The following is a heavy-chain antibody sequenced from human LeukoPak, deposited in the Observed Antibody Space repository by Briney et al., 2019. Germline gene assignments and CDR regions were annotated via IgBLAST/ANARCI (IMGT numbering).Heavy chain of an antibody. CDR2: IYTSGST. Sequence: SETLSLTCTVSGGSISSGSYYWSWIRQPAGKGLEWIGRIYTSGSTNYNPSLKSRVTISYTSKNQFSLKLNSVTAADTAVYYCVKSNGYGLVDIWGQGTMVTVSS. J-gene: IGHJ3*02. CDR3: VKSNGYGLVDI. CDR1: GGSISSGSYY. V-gene: IGHV4-61*02. D-gene: IGHD3-10*01.